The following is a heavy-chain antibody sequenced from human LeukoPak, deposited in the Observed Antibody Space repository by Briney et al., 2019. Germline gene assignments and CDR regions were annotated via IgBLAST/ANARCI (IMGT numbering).Heavy chain of an antibody. D-gene: IGHD5-24*01. Sequence: GASVKVSCKASGGTFSSYAISWVRQAPGQGLEWMGRIIPILDTANYAQKFQGRVTITADKSTSTAYMELSSLRSEDTAVYYCARDEMAASGYGVDVWGQGTTVTVSS. J-gene: IGHJ6*02. CDR1: GGTFSSYA. V-gene: IGHV1-69*04. CDR2: IIPILDTA. CDR3: ARDEMAASGYGVDV.